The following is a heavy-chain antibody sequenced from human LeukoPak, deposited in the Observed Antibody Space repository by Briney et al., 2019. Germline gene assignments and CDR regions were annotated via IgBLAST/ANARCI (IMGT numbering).Heavy chain of an antibody. CDR3: AKGGYYGSGNNYYYYGMDV. J-gene: IGHJ6*02. V-gene: IGHV3-23*01. CDR2: ISGSGGST. CDR1: GFTFSSYA. D-gene: IGHD3-10*01. Sequence: PGGSLRLSCAASGFTFSSYAMSWVRQAPGKGLEWVSAISGSGGSTYYADSVKGRFTISRDNSKNTPYLQMNSLRAEDTAVYYCAKGGYYGSGNNYYYYGMDVWGQGTTVTVSS.